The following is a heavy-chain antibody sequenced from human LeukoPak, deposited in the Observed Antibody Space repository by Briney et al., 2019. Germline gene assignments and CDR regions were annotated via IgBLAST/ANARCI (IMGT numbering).Heavy chain of an antibody. J-gene: IGHJ4*02. D-gene: IGHD2-21*02. V-gene: IGHV3-48*02. CDR3: ARDLRFCGGDCYSDY. CDR2: ISVSSGTI. Sequence: PGGSLRLSCAASGFAFSSSTMNRVRQAPGKGLEWVPYISVSSGTIYYADSVKGRFTISRDNAKNSLYLQMNSLRDEDTAVYYCARDLRFCGGDCYSDYWGQGTLVTVSS. CDR1: GFAFSSST.